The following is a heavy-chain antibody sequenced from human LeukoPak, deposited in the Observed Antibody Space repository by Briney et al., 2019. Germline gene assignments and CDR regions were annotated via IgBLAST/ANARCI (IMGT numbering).Heavy chain of an antibody. J-gene: IGHJ4*02. Sequence: PGGSLRLSCAASGFTVSSNYMSWVRQAPGKGLEWVSVIYSGGSTYYADSVKGRFTISRDNANNSLYLQMNSLRAEDTAIYYCARDNDGGLREFDYWGQGTLVTVSS. D-gene: IGHD2-8*01. V-gene: IGHV3-53*01. CDR1: GFTVSSNY. CDR2: IYSGGST. CDR3: ARDNDGGLREFDY.